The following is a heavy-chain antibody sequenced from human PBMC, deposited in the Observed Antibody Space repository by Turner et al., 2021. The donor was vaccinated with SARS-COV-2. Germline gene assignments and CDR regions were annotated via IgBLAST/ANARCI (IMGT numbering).Heavy chain of an antibody. CDR2: IRNKANSYTT. V-gene: IGHV3-72*01. Sequence: EVQLVESGGGLVQPGGSLRLPCAASGFTFSDHYMDWVRQAPGEGLEWFGLIRNKANSYTTEYAASVKGRFTISRDDSKNSLYLPMNSLKTEDTAVYYCARSGDWNLAGFDYWGQGTLVTVSS. CDR1: GFTFSDHY. J-gene: IGHJ4*02. D-gene: IGHD1-7*01. CDR3: ARSGDWNLAGFDY.